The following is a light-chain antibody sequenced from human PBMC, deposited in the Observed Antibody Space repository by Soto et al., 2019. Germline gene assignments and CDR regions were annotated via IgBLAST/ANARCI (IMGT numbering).Light chain of an antibody. CDR2: DAS. Sequence: EFVLTQSPGTLSLSPGERATLSCRASQTVRNNYLAWYQQKPGQAPRLLIYDASSRATGIPDRFSGGGSGTDFALTISRLEPEDFGVYYCQQYGDSPLTSGPGTKVDN. CDR3: QQYGDSPLT. V-gene: IGKV3-20*01. CDR1: QTVRNNY. J-gene: IGKJ3*01.